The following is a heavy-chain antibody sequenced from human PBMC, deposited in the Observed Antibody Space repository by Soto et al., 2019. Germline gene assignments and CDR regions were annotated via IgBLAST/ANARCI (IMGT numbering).Heavy chain of an antibody. Sequence: GGSLRLSCAASGFTFSSYSMNWVRQAPGKGLEWVSSISSSSSYIYYADSVKGRFTISRDNAKNSLYLQMNSLRAEDTAVYYCAIDRKGFMEYDAFDIWGQGTMVTVSS. D-gene: IGHD3-3*01. V-gene: IGHV3-21*01. CDR1: GFTFSSYS. CDR3: AIDRKGFMEYDAFDI. J-gene: IGHJ3*02. CDR2: ISSSSSYI.